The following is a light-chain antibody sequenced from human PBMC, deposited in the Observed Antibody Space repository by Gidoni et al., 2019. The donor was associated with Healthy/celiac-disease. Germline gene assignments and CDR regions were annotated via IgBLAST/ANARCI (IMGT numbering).Light chain of an antibody. CDR3: QQYGSSPQT. CDR2: GAS. V-gene: IGKV3-20*01. CDR1: QSVSSSY. J-gene: IGKJ1*01. Sequence: EIVLTQSPGTLSLSPGERATLSCRASQSVSSSYLAWYQQKPGQAPRPLIYGASSRATGIPDRFSGSGSGTDFTLTISRLEPEDFAVYYCQQYGSSPQTFXXXTKVEIK.